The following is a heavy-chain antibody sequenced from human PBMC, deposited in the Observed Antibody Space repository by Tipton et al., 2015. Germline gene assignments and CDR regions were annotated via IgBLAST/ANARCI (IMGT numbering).Heavy chain of an antibody. J-gene: IGHJ4*02. CDR1: GFTFSDHY. CDR3: ARVGSGWYFDY. D-gene: IGHD6-19*01. Sequence: SLRLSCAPSGFTFSDHYMDWVRQAPGKGLEWVSRSHTTEYASSVKGKFTISRDDSKNSLYLQMSSLKTEDTAVDYCARVGSGWYFDYWGQGTLVTVSS. V-gene: IGHV3-69-1*01. CDR2: SHTT.